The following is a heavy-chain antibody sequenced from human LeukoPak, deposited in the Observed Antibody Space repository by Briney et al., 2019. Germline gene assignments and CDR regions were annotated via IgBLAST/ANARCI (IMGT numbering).Heavy chain of an antibody. D-gene: IGHD3-10*01. J-gene: IGHJ5*02. CDR1: GYTFTSYY. CDR3: ARTMVRGVKIMGFDP. Sequence: ASVKVSCKASGYTFTSYYMHWVRQAPGQGLEWMGIINPSGGSTSYAQKFQGRVTMTRDTSISTAYMELSRLRSDDTAVYYCARTMVRGVKIMGFDPWGQGTLVTVSS. CDR2: INPSGGST. V-gene: IGHV1-46*01.